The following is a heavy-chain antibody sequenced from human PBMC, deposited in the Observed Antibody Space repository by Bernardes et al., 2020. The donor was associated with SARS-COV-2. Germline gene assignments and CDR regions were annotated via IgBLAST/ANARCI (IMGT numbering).Heavy chain of an antibody. CDR2: ISTYNGNT. D-gene: IGHD1-26*01. J-gene: IGHJ3*02. CDR3: ARDLDRLYSGCRTDAFDI. CDR1: GYTFTTYV. V-gene: IGHV1-18*04. Sequence: ASVKVSCKASGYTFTTYVISSLRQAPGQGLEGLGWISTYNGNTNYAQKLQGRVTMTTDTSTSTPYMELNRLTSDDTAVYYCARDLDRLYSGCRTDAFDIWGQGTMVTVSS.